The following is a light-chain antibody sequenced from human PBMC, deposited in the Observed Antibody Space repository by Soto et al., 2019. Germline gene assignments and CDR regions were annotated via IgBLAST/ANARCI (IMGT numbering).Light chain of an antibody. CDR3: GSITSSSTSV. J-gene: IGLJ1*01. Sequence: QSVLSQPASVSGSPGQSITISCTGTSSDVGGYEYVSWYQHQPGKAPKLIIYDVTNRPSGVSNRFSGSKSGNTASLTISGIQTEDEADYYCGSITSSSTSVFGTGTKLTV. V-gene: IGLV2-14*01. CDR1: SSDVGGYEY. CDR2: DVT.